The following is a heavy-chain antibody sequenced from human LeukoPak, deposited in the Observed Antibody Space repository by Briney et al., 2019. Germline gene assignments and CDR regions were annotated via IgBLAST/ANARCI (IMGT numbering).Heavy chain of an antibody. CDR3: TRGDPDF. V-gene: IGHV3-7*01. CDR1: GFTFSNYW. CDR2: INQDGSAK. Sequence: PGGSLRLSCAASGFTFSNYWMQWVRQAPGKGLEWVANINQDGSAKYYVDSVKGRSTISKDSAKNSLYLQMNSLRVDDTAVYYCTRGDPDFWGQGTLVTVSS. J-gene: IGHJ4*02. D-gene: IGHD3-3*01.